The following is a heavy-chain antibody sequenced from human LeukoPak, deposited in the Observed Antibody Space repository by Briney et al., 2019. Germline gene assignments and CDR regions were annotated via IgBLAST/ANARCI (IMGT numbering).Heavy chain of an antibody. V-gene: IGHV4-59*01. CDR1: GGSISSYH. D-gene: IGHD2-21*02. CDR3: AREAYCGGDCYSSFDY. Sequence: RTSETLSLTCTVSGGSISSYHWSWIRQPPGKGLEWIGYIYYSGSTNYNPSLKSRVTISVDTSKNQFSLKLSSVTAADTAVYYCAREAYCGGDCYSSFDYWGQGTLVTVSS. J-gene: IGHJ4*02. CDR2: IYYSGST.